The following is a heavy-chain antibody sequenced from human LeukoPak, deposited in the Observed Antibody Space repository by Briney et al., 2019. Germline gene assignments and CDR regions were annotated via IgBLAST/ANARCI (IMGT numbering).Heavy chain of an antibody. J-gene: IGHJ5*02. CDR2: IYYSGST. V-gene: IGHV4-59*01. CDR3: ARGDPYSSSWYFDP. D-gene: IGHD6-13*01. CDR1: GGSISSYY. Sequence: SETLSLTCTVSGGSISSYYWSWIRQPPGKGLEWIGYIYYSGSTNYNPSLKSRVTISVDTSKNQFSLKLSSVTAADTAVYYCARGDPYSSSWYFDPWGQGALVTVSS.